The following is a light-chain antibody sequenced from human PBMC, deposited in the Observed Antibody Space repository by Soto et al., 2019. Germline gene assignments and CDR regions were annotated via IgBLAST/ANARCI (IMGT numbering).Light chain of an antibody. CDR2: TTS. CDR3: LHYKDYSWT. CDR1: RSISRW. V-gene: IGKV1-5*03. Sequence: DIHLTQSPSTLSASVGDRITITCRASRSISRWLAWYQQKPGKAPKLLIYTTSSLESGVPSRFSGSGSGTEFTLTISILQPDDFATYYCLHYKDYSWTFGQGTKVEIK. J-gene: IGKJ1*01.